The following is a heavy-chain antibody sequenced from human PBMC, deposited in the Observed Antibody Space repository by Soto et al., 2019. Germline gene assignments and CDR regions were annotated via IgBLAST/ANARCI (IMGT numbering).Heavy chain of an antibody. CDR3: ATGSRRYYDYIWGSYRPRAFVY. D-gene: IGHD3-16*02. J-gene: IGHJ4*02. CDR1: GYTLTELS. V-gene: IGHV1-24*01. CDR2: FDPEDGET. Sequence: ASVKVSCKVSGYTLTELSMHWVRQAPGKGLEWMGGFDPEDGETIYAQKFQGRVTMTEDTSTDTAYMELSSLRSEDTAVYYCATGSRRYYDYIWGSYRPRAFVYWGQGTLVTVSS.